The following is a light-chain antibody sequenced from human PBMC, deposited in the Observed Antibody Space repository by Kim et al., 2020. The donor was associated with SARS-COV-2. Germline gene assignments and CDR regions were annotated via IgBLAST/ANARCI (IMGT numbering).Light chain of an antibody. V-gene: IGLV3-1*01. J-gene: IGLJ1*01. CDR2: RDN. CDR3: QACDSSIYV. Sequence: LVPGDTASITCSGDKFGDKCASWYQQKPGQSPVVVIFRDNRRPSGIPERFSGSNTGNTATLTISGTQAMDESDYYCQACDSSIYVFGTGTKVTVL. CDR1: KFGDKC.